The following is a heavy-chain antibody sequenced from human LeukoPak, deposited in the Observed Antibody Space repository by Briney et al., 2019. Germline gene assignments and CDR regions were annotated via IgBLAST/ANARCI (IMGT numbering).Heavy chain of an antibody. J-gene: IGHJ4*02. CDR1: GYTFTNYG. D-gene: IGHD3-22*01. CDR2: ISAYNGNI. CDR3: ARGLYYDTNGYPALQY. Sequence: RASVKVSCKPSGYTFTNYGFTWVRQAPGQGLEWMGWISAYNGNINYARKVQDRITMTTDTSTSTAYMELRSLGSDDTAVYRCARGLYYDTNGYPALQYWGQGTLVTVSS. V-gene: IGHV1-18*01.